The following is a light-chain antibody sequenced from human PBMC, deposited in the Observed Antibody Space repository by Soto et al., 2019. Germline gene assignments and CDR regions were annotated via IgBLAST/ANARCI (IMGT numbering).Light chain of an antibody. CDR2: DAY. J-gene: IGKJ5*01. Sequence: EVVLTQSPVTLSLSPGERATLSCRASQSFRGLLAWYQQKPGKAPSLLIYDAYNRATGIPPRCSGSGSGTDFTLTISSLEPEDSAVYYCQQRHMWPITFGQGTRLEIK. CDR1: QSFRGL. V-gene: IGKV3-11*01. CDR3: QQRHMWPIT.